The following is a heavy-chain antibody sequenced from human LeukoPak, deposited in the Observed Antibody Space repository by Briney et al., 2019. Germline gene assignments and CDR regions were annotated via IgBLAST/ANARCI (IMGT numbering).Heavy chain of an antibody. CDR3: ARDGDIVVVPAANGGVDY. D-gene: IGHD2-2*01. Sequence: PGRSLRLSCAPSGFTFSSYGMHWVRQAPGKGLEWVAVIWYDGSNKYYADSVKGRFTISRDNSKNTLYLQMNSLRAEDTAVYYWARDGDIVVVPAANGGVDYWGQGTLVTVSS. J-gene: IGHJ4*02. CDR1: GFTFSSYG. CDR2: IWYDGSNK. V-gene: IGHV3-33*01.